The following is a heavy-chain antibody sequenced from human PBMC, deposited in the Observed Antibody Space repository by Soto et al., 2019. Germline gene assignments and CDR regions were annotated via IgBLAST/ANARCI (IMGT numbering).Heavy chain of an antibody. CDR3: ARAGDTVVTPEWYFDL. CDR1: GGSISSGGYY. V-gene: IGHV4-31*03. CDR2: IYYSGST. D-gene: IGHD2-21*02. Sequence: QVQLQESGPGLVKPSQTLSLTCTVSGGSISSGGYYWSWIRQHPGKGLEWIGYIYYSGSTYYNPSLTSRVTISVDTSKNQFSLKLSSVTAADTAVYYCARAGDTVVTPEWYFDLWGRGTLVTVSS. J-gene: IGHJ2*01.